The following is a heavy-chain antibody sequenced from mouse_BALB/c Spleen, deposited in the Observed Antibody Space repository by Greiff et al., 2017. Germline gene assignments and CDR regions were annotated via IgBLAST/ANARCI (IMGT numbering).Heavy chain of an antibody. CDR1: GFTFSSYT. CDR2: ISSGGSYT. CDR3: TRDLPTDY. D-gene: IGHD5-1*01. J-gene: IGHJ2*01. Sequence: EVMLVESGGGLVKPGGSLKLSCAASGFTFSSYTMSWVRQTPEKRLEWVATISSGGSYTYYPDSVKGRFTISRDNAKNTLYLQISSLKSEDTAMYYCTRDLPTDYWGQGTTLTVSS. V-gene: IGHV5-6-4*01.